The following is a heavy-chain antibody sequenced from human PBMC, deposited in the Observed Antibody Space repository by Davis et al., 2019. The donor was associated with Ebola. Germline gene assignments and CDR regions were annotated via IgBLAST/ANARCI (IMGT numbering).Heavy chain of an antibody. J-gene: IGHJ4*02. CDR2: ISSSSSYI. CDR1: GFTFSSYS. CDR3: AKKTPPDY. Sequence: GGSLRLSCAASGFTFSSYSMNWVRQAPGKGLEWVSSISSSSSYIYYADSVKGRFTISRDNSKNTLYLQMNSLRAEDTAVYYCAKKTPPDYWGQGTLVTVSS. V-gene: IGHV3-21*01.